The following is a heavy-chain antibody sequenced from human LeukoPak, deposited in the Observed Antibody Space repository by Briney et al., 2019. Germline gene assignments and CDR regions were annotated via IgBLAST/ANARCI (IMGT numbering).Heavy chain of an antibody. J-gene: IGHJ4*02. CDR2: IIPIFGSA. V-gene: IGHV1-69*05. CDR1: GGTFSSYA. D-gene: IGHD2-21*01. CDR3: ARGSVDHGGDDY. Sequence: SVKVSCKASGGTFSSYAISWVRQAPGQGLEWMGGIIPIFGSANYAQKFQGRVMITTDESTSTAYMELSSLRSEDTAVYYCARGSVDHGGDDYWGQGTLVTVSS.